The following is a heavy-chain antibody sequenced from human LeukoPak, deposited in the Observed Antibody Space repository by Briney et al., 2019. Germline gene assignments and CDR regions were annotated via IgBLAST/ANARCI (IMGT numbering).Heavy chain of an antibody. V-gene: IGHV4-4*07. D-gene: IGHD5-12*01. CDR3: AREWALGHSGYDPGY. Sequence: SETLSLTCTVSGGSISSYYWSWIRQPAGKGLEWIGRIYTSGSTNYNPSLKGRVTMSVDTSKSQFSLKLSSVTAADTAVYYCAREWALGHSGYDPGYWGQGTLVTVSS. CDR2: IYTSGST. J-gene: IGHJ4*02. CDR1: GGSISSYY.